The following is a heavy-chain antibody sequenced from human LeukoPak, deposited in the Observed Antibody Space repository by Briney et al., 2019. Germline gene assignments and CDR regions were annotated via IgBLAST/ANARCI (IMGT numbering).Heavy chain of an antibody. J-gene: IGHJ6*04. CDR3: ATSLVVVPAATGGEYYYYGMDV. D-gene: IGHD2-2*01. V-gene: IGHV1-24*01. Sequence: ASVKVSCKVSGYTITELSMHWVRQAPGKGLEWMGGFDPEDGETIYAQKFQGRVTMTEDTSTDTAYMELSSLRSEDTAVYYCATSLVVVPAATGGEYYYYGMDVWGKGTTVTVSS. CDR2: FDPEDGET. CDR1: GYTITELS.